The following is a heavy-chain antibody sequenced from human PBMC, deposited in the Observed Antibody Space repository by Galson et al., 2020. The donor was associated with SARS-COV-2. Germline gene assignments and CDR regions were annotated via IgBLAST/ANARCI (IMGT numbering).Heavy chain of an antibody. J-gene: IGHJ4*02. CDR1: RGSMASHY. Sequence: ETSETLSLTCSVSRGSMASHYWSWIWQPPGKGLEWIGFIDYSGNTNYNSSLKSRVTISIDTSKNQFSLKLTSVTAADTAVYYCAKLAEGRRSSEDYWGQGTLVTVSS. CDR2: IDYSGNT. D-gene: IGHD1-26*01. V-gene: IGHV4-59*08. CDR3: AKLAEGRRSSEDY.